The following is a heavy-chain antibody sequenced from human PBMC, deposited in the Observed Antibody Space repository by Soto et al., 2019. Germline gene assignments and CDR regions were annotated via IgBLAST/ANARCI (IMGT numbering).Heavy chain of an antibody. CDR1: GGSISSYY. V-gene: IGHV4-59*08. J-gene: IGHJ4*02. CDR3: AGTNIVVVPAAMHWGFDY. Sequence: SETLSLTCTVSGGSISSYYWSWIRQPPGKGLEWIGYIYYSGSTNYNPSLKSRVTISVDTSKNQFSLKLSSVTAADTAVYYCAGTNIVVVPAAMHWGFDYWGQGTLVT. CDR2: IYYSGST. D-gene: IGHD2-2*01.